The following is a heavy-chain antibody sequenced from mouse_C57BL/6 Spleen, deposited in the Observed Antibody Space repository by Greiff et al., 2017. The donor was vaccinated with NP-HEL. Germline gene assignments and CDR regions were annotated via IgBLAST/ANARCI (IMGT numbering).Heavy chain of an antibody. J-gene: IGHJ3*01. V-gene: IGHV6-3*01. CDR1: GFTFSNYW. Sequence: EVKLVESGGGLVQPGGSMKLSCVASGFTFSNYWMNWVRQSPEKGLEWVAQIRLKSDNYATHYAESVKGRLTISRDDSKSSVYLQMNNLRAEDTGIYYCTAPQYYGSSAWFAYWGQGTLVTVSA. CDR2: IRLKSDNYAT. D-gene: IGHD1-1*01. CDR3: TAPQYYGSSAWFAY.